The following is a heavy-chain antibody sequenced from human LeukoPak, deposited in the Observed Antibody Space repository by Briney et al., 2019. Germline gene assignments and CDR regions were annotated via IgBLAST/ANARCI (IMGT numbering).Heavy chain of an antibody. V-gene: IGHV4-39*01. Sequence: SETLSLTCTVSGGSISSSSYYWGWIRQPPGKGLEWIGSIYYSGSTYYNPSLKSRVTISVDTSKNQFSLKLSSVTAADTAVYYCAVHTRYYDPPLDYWGQGTLVTVSS. CDR1: GGSISSSSYY. CDR2: IYYSGST. J-gene: IGHJ4*02. D-gene: IGHD3-3*01. CDR3: AVHTRYYDPPLDY.